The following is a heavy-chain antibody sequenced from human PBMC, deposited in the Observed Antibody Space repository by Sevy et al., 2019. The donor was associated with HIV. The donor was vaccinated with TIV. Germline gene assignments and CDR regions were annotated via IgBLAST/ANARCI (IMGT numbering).Heavy chain of an antibody. CDR2: ISSSSSYI. D-gene: IGHD6-13*01. V-gene: IGHV3-21*01. J-gene: IGHJ4*02. Sequence: GGSLRLSCAASGFTFSSYSMNWVRQAPGKGLEWVSSISSSSSYIYYADSVKGRFTISRDNAKNSLYLQMNSLRAEDTAVYYCAREIEIAAAGSYDYWGQGTLVTVSS. CDR1: GFTFSSYS. CDR3: AREIEIAAAGSYDY.